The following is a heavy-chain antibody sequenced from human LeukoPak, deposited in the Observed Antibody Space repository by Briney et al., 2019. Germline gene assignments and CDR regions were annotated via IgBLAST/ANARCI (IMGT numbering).Heavy chain of an antibody. J-gene: IGHJ4*02. Sequence: SETLSLTCTVSGGSITISNSYWAWIRQPPGKGLEWIGEIYHSGSTNYNPSPKSRVTISVDKSKNQFSLKLSSVTAADTAVYYCARDSYYGSGSNYWGQGTLVTVSS. CDR3: ARDSYYGSGSNY. CDR2: IYHSGST. V-gene: IGHV4-39*07. D-gene: IGHD3-10*01. CDR1: GGSITISNSY.